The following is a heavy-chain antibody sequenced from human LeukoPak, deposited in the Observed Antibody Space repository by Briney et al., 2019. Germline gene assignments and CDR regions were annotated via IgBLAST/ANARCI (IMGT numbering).Heavy chain of an antibody. V-gene: IGHV4-34*01. CDR2: INHSGST. CDR3: AREDDYGDYVN. D-gene: IGHD4-17*01. J-gene: IGHJ4*02. Sequence: PSETLSLTCAVYGGSSSGYYWSWIRQPPGKGLEWIGEINHSGSTNYNPSLKSRVTISVDTSKNQFSLKLSSVTAADTAVYYCAREDDYGDYVNWGQGTLVTVSS. CDR1: GGSSSGYY.